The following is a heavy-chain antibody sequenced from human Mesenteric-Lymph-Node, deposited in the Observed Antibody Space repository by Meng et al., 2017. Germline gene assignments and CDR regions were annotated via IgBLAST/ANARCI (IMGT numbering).Heavy chain of an antibody. CDR2: INPSGGST. CDR1: GYTFTSYY. CDR3: ARAGSSTSPPRDY. V-gene: IGHV1-46*01. J-gene: IGHJ4*02. D-gene: IGHD3-10*01. Sequence: ASVKVSCKASGYTFTSYYIHWVRQAPGQGLEWMGIINPSGGSTTYAQKFQGRVTMTSDTSTSTVYMELSSLNSEDTAVYSWARAGSSTSPPRDYWGQGTLVTVSS.